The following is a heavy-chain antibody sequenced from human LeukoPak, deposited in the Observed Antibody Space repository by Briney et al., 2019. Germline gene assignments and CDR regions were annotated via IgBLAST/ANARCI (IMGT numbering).Heavy chain of an antibody. D-gene: IGHD2-8*01. Sequence: PSETLSLTCTVSGGSISSGSYYLGWIRQPPGKGLEWIGRIYYSGSTHYNPSLKSRVTISVDTSKNEFSLKLSSVDAADTAVYDCARNNTLMMYPRGGEDKGFDYWGRGTLVTASS. CDR1: GGSISSGSYY. J-gene: IGHJ4*02. CDR2: IYYSGST. CDR3: ARNNTLMMYPRGGEDKGFDY. V-gene: IGHV4-39*01.